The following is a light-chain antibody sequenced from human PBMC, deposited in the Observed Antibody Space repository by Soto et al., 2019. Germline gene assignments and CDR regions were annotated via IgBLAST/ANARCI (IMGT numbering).Light chain of an antibody. V-gene: IGLV1-40*01. CDR2: VNS. CDR3: QSYDSSLSGYV. J-gene: IGLJ2*01. Sequence: QSVLTQPPSVSGAPGQRVTISSPGSSSNIGAGYDVTWYQQLPGTAPKLLIYVNSNRPSGVPDRFSGSKSGTSASLAITGLQAEDEADYYCQSYDSSLSGYVFGGGTKVTVL. CDR1: SSNIGAGYD.